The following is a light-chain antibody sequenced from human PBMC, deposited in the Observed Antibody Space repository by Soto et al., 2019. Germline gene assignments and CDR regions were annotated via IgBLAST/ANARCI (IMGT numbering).Light chain of an antibody. V-gene: IGLV1-40*01. Sequence: QSVLTQPPSVSGAPGQRVTISCTGSSSNIGAGYDVHWYQQLPGTAPKLLISGNSNRPSGVPDRFSGSKSGTSASLAITGLQAEDEADYYCQSYDSSLSAVVFGGGTKPTVL. CDR3: QSYDSSLSAVV. CDR1: SSNIGAGYD. J-gene: IGLJ2*01. CDR2: GNS.